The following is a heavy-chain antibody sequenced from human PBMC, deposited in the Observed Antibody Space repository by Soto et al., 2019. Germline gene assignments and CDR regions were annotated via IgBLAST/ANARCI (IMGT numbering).Heavy chain of an antibody. CDR2: INHGGST. CDR1: GGSFSGYY. Sequence: PSETLSLTCAVYGGSFSGYYWSWIRQPPGKGLEWIGEINHGGSTNYNPSLKSRVTISVDTSKNQFSLKLSPVTAADTAVYYCARGDGLSMVRGVTPWIYYYYGMDVWGQGTTVTVSS. CDR3: ARGDGLSMVRGVTPWIYYYYGMDV. V-gene: IGHV4-34*01. J-gene: IGHJ6*02. D-gene: IGHD3-10*01.